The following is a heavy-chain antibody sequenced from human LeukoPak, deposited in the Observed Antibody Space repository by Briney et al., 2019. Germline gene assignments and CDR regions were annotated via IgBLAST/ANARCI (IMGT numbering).Heavy chain of an antibody. J-gene: IGHJ6*02. CDR1: GGSISNYY. Sequence: SETLSLTCTVSGGSISNYYWSWIRQPPGKGLEWIGYIYYSGSTNYNPSLKSRVTISVDTSKNQFSLKLSSVTAADTAVYYCARLGVPPPFHGMDVWGQGTSVTVSS. CDR3: ARLGVPPPFHGMDV. V-gene: IGHV4-59*08. D-gene: IGHD2-8*01. CDR2: IYYSGST.